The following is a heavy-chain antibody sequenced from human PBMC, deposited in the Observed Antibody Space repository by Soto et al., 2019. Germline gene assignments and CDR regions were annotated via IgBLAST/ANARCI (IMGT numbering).Heavy chain of an antibody. V-gene: IGHV3-7*01. J-gene: IGHJ4*02. Sequence: PGGSLRLSCAASGFTFSTYWMDWVRQTPGKWLEWVANINQDGSEKNYVDSVKGRFTIYRDNAKNSLYLQMSSLTAEDSALYYCSRSLNSWGQGXLVTVYS. CDR1: GFTFSTYW. CDR2: INQDGSEK. CDR3: SRSLNS.